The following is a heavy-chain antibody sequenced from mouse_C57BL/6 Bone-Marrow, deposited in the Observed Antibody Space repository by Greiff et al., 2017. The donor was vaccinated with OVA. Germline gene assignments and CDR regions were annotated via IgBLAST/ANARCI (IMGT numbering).Heavy chain of an antibody. V-gene: IGHV5-9*01. D-gene: IGHD4-1*01. CDR3: ARNWPWFAY. Sequence: EVQLQESGGGLVKPGGSLKLSCAASGFTFSSYTMSWVRQTPEKRLEWVATISGGGGNTYYPDSVKGRFTISRDNAKNTLYLQMSSLRSEDTALYYCARNWPWFAYWGQGTLVTVSA. CDR1: GFTFSSYT. CDR2: ISGGGGNT. J-gene: IGHJ3*01.